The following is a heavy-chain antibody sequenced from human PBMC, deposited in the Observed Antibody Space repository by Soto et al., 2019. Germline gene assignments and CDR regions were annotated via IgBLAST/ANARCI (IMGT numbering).Heavy chain of an antibody. CDR3: ARVGVYCSSTSCQLYYYYMDV. V-gene: IGHV3-33*01. Sequence: QVQLVESGGGVVQPGRSLRLSCAASGFTFSSYGMHWVRQAPGKGLEGVAVIWYDGSNKYYADSVKGRFTISRDNSKNALYLQMNSLRAEDTAVYYCARVGVYCSSTSCQLYYYYMDVWGKGTTVTVSS. J-gene: IGHJ6*03. CDR1: GFTFSSYG. CDR2: IWYDGSNK. D-gene: IGHD2-2*01.